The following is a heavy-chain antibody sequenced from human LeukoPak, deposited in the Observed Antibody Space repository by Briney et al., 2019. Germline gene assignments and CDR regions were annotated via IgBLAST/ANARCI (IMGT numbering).Heavy chain of an antibody. J-gene: IGHJ4*02. CDR2: IYYSGST. CDR3: ARVPYGDYINY. V-gene: IGHV4-30-4*01. Sequence: SQTLSLTCTVSGASISSGDYYWSRIRQPPGKGLERIGYIYYSGSTYYNPSLKSRVTISRDTSKNQVSLKVSSVTAADTAVYYCARVPYGDYINYWGQGTLVTVSS. D-gene: IGHD4-17*01. CDR1: GASISSGDYY.